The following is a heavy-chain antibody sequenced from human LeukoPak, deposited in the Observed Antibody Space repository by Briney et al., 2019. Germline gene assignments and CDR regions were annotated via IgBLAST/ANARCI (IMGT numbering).Heavy chain of an antibody. CDR2: ISGSSSYT. J-gene: IGHJ5*02. V-gene: IGHV3-11*05. D-gene: IGHD2-2*01. Sequence: GGSLRLSCAASGFTFSDYYMSWIRQAPGKGLEWVSYISGSSSYTNYADSVKGRFTISRDNAKDSLYLQMKSLRAEDTAVYYCARDSTRFDPWGQGTLVTVSS. CDR1: GFTFSDYY. CDR3: ARDSTRFDP.